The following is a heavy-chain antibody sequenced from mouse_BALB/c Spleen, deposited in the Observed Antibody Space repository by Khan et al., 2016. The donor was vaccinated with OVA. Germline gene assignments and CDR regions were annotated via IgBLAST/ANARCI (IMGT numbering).Heavy chain of an antibody. J-gene: IGHJ2*01. V-gene: IGHV14-3*02. CDR2: IDPANGNT. CDR3: ATINA. Sequence: EVQLVESGAELVKPGASVKLSCTASGFNIKDTYMHWVQQRPEKGLEWIGRIDPANGNTKYDPEFKGKATITAETSSNTAYLQLSSLTSEDTAIYYCATINAWGQGTTLTVSS. CDR1: GFNIKDTY.